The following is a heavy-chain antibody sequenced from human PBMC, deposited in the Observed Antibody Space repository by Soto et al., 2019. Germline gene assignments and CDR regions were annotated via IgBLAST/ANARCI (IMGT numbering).Heavy chain of an antibody. D-gene: IGHD6-13*01. Sequence: PSETLSLTXTVSGGSISSYYWSWIRQPPGKGLEWIGYIYYSGSTNYNPSLKSRVTISVDTSKNQFSLKLSSVTAADPAVYYCARGYIAAPFDYWGQGTLVTVSS. J-gene: IGHJ4*02. CDR2: IYYSGST. CDR1: GGSISSYY. V-gene: IGHV4-59*01. CDR3: ARGYIAAPFDY.